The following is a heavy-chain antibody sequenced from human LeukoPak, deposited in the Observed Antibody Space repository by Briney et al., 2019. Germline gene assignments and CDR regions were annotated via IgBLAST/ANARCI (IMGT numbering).Heavy chain of an antibody. CDR1: GFTFRSYW. J-gene: IGHJ4*02. CDR3: ARAGRSPDC. V-gene: IGHV3-7*01. Sequence: GGSLRLSCAASGFTFRSYWMTWVRQAPGKGLEWVANINEDGSEEHYVDSVKGRFTISRDNAKNSLHLQMNSLRVEDAALYYCARAGRSPDCWGQGTRVAVSS. D-gene: IGHD2-21*01. CDR2: INEDGSEE.